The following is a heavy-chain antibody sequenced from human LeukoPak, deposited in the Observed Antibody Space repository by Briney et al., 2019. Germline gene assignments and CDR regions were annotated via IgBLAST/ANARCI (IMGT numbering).Heavy chain of an antibody. CDR2: IYYSGST. CDR3: ARSRGYFDY. D-gene: IGHD6-13*01. V-gene: IGHV4-59*01. CDR1: GGSISSYY. Sequence: PSETLSLTCTVSGGSISSYYWSWIRHPPRKGLDWIGYIYYSGSTNYNPSLKSRVTISVDTSKNQFSLKLSSVTAADTALYYCARSRGYFDYWGQGTLVTVSS. J-gene: IGHJ4*02.